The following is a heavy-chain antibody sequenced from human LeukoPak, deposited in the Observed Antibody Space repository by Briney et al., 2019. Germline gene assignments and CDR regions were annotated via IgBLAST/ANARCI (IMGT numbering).Heavy chain of an antibody. Sequence: SETLSLTCSVSGAFLTTSSDYWGWIRHPPGKGLEWVGSVYCSGSTWYNPSLRSRVIMSVDTSTNESSLKLSSVTAADTSVYYCATSRRDSGYGFWGQGTLVTVSS. CDR2: VYCSGST. CDR1: GAFLTTSSDY. V-gene: IGHV4-39*01. J-gene: IGHJ4*02. CDR3: ATSRRDSGYGF. D-gene: IGHD3-10*01.